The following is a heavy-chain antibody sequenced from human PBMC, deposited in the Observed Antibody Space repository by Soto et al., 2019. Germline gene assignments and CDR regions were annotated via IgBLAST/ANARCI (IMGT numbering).Heavy chain of an antibody. CDR1: CGSIISTHW. Sequence: PLEALSLPCAGFCGSIISTHWGRWVRQSPGKGLEWIGEIYHLGSTDYNPSLGGRVTISVDKSNNQFSLKLSPVTAADTAVYYCARGINYYDSSGDSWFDPWGQGTLVTVSS. V-gene: IGHV4-4*02. J-gene: IGHJ5*02. CDR2: IYHLGST. D-gene: IGHD3-22*01. CDR3: ARGINYYDSSGDSWFDP.